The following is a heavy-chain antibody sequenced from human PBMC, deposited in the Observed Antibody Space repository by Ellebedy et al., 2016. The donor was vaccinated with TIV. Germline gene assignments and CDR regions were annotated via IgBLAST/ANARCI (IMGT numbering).Heavy chain of an antibody. CDR2: MNPNTGNT. V-gene: IGHV1-8*01. CDR3: ARVASSGYRYGYWWFNP. J-gene: IGHJ5*02. Sequence: ASVKVSXKASGYTFTSYDINWVRQATGQGLEWMGWMNPNTGNTGYAQKFQGRVTMTRNTSISTAYMELSSLRSEDTAVYYCARVASSGYRYGYWWFNPWGQGTLVTVSS. CDR1: GYTFTSYD. D-gene: IGHD5-18*01.